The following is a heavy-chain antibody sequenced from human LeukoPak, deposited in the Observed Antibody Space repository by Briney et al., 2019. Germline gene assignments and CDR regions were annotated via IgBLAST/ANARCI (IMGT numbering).Heavy chain of an antibody. Sequence: KSSETPSLTRAGYGGAFSGYYWSWVRQPPGKGLEWIGGIKQNGRTNYNPSLKSRVTISVDTSKNQFSLKLSSVTAADTAVYYCARGPRGITIFGVVIIRDNWFDPWGQGTLVTVSS. J-gene: IGHJ5*02. CDR1: GGAFSGYY. D-gene: IGHD3-3*01. CDR2: IKQNGRT. CDR3: ARGPRGITIFGVVIIRDNWFDP. V-gene: IGHV4-34*01.